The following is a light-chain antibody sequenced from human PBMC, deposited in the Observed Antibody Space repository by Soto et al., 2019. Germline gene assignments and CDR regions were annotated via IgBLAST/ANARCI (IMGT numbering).Light chain of an antibody. CDR3: QQYGSSQWT. CDR1: QSVSSSY. Sequence: EIVLTQSPGTLSLSPGERATLSCRASQSVSSSYLAWYQQKPGQAPRLLIYGASSRATGIPDRFSGSGSGTDFTFTISRLEPEDFAVYYCQQYGSSQWTFGQGTKVEIK. J-gene: IGKJ1*01. CDR2: GAS. V-gene: IGKV3-20*01.